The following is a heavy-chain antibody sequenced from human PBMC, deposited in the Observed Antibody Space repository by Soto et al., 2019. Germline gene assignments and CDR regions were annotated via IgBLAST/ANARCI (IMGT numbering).Heavy chain of an antibody. CDR3: ARHFTVTDAFDI. CDR2: IDPSDSYT. V-gene: IGHV5-10-1*01. J-gene: IGHJ3*02. Sequence: GESLKLSCKGAGDSFTSYGISWVRQMPGKGLEWMGRIDPSDSYTNYSPSFQGHVTISADKSISTAYLQWSSLKASDTAMYYCARHFTVTDAFDIWGQGTMVTVSS. CDR1: GDSFTSYG. D-gene: IGHD4-17*01.